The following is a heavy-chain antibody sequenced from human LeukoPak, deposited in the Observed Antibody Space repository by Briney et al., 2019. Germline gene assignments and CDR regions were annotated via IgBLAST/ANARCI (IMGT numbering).Heavy chain of an antibody. CDR2: ISYDGSNK. J-gene: IGHJ4*02. V-gene: IGHV3-30*04. CDR3: ARDYYDSSGYCFDY. CDR1: GFTFSSYA. Sequence: PGRSLRLSCAASGFTFSSYAMHWVRQAPGKGLEWVAVISYDGSNKYYADSVKGRFTISRDNSKNTLYLQMNSLRAEDTAVYYCARDYYDSSGYCFDYWGQGTLVTVSS. D-gene: IGHD3-22*01.